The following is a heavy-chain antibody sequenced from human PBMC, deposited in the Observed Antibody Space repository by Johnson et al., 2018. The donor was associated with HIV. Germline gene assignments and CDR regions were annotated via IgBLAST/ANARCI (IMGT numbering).Heavy chain of an antibody. CDR3: SLSYSSSSNAFDI. Sequence: VQLVESGGGLVQPGGSLILSCAASGFTFSSYAMHWVRQAPGKGLEWVGFLRSKAYGGPTEYAASVKGRFTISRDDSKSIAYLQMNSLKTEDTAVYYCSLSYSSSSNAFDIWGQGTMVTVSS. J-gene: IGHJ3*02. CDR1: GFTFSSYA. D-gene: IGHD6-6*01. V-gene: IGHV3-49*04. CDR2: LRSKAYGGPT.